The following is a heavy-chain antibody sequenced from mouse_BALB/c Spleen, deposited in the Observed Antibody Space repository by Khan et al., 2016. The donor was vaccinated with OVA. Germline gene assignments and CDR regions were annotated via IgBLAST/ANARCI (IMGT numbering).Heavy chain of an antibody. J-gene: IGHJ3*01. Sequence: EVQLQESGPGLVKPSQSLSLTCSVTGYSITSGYFWNWIRQFPGNKLEWMGYIRYDGDSNYNPSLKNRISITRDPSKNQFFRKLNSVTPEDASTFYCARGGSARPAWFAYWGQGTLVTVSP. V-gene: IGHV3-6*01. D-gene: IGHD6-1*01. CDR1: GYSITSGYF. CDR3: ARGGSARPAWFAY. CDR2: IRYDGDS.